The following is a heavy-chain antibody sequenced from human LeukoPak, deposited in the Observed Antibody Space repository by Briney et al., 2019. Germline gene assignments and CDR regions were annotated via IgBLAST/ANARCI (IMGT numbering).Heavy chain of an antibody. Sequence: ASVKVSCKASRGTFNSYTISWVRQAPGQGLEWMGRIIPILGIANYAQKFQGRVTITADKSTSTAYMELSSLRSEDTAVYYCAGDGSGREGGYWGQGTLVTVSS. V-gene: IGHV1-69*04. CDR3: AGDGSGREGGY. J-gene: IGHJ4*02. CDR2: IIPILGIA. D-gene: IGHD2-8*02. CDR1: RGTFNSYT.